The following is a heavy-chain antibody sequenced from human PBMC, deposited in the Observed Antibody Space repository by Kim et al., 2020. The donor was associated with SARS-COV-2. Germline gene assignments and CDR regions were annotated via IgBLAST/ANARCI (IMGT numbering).Heavy chain of an antibody. J-gene: IGHJ4*02. Sequence: GGSLRLSFAASGFTFSSYAMHWVRQAPGKGLEWVAVISYDGSNKYYADSVKGRFTISRDNSKNTLYLQMNSLRAEDTAVYYCARDQDGGQLWFGEFGSFDYWGQGTLVTVSS. CDR3: ARDQDGGQLWFGEFGSFDY. CDR2: ISYDGSNK. CDR1: GFTFSSYA. V-gene: IGHV3-30-3*01. D-gene: IGHD3-10*01.